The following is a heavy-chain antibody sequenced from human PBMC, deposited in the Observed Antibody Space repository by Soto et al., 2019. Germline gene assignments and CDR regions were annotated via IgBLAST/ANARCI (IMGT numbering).Heavy chain of an antibody. CDR3: ARDPTSEYYYYYGMDV. CDR2: ISAYNGNT. Sequence: ASVKVSCKASGYTFTSYGISWVRQAPGQGLEWMGWISAYNGNTNYAQKLQGRVTTTTDTSTSTAYMELRSLRSDDTAVYYCARDPTSEYYYYYGMDVWGQGTTVTVSS. V-gene: IGHV1-18*01. D-gene: IGHD5-12*01. CDR1: GYTFTSYG. J-gene: IGHJ6*02.